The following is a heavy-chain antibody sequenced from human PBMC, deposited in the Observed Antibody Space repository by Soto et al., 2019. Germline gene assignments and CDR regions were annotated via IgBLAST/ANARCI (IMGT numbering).Heavy chain of an antibody. D-gene: IGHD6-13*01. Sequence: GASVKVSCKASGGTFSSYTISWVRQAPGQGLEWMGRIIPILGIANYAQKFQGRVTITADKSTSTAYMELSSLRSEDTAVYYCARDAGIAAAVVNWFDPWGQGTLVT. CDR3: ARDAGIAAAVVNWFDP. CDR2: IIPILGIA. V-gene: IGHV1-69*04. CDR1: GGTFSSYT. J-gene: IGHJ5*02.